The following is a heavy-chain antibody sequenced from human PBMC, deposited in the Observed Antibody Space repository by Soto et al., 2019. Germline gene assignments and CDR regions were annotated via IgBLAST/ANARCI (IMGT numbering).Heavy chain of an antibody. J-gene: IGHJ4*02. D-gene: IGHD3-22*01. CDR2: ISSSSGTI. CDR1: GFTFSSYS. Sequence: GGSLRLSCAASGFTFSSYSMNWVRQAPGKGLEWVSYISSSSGTIYYADSVKGRFTISRDNAKNSLYLQMNSLRAEDTAVYYCAGSKYYYDSSGYYFFDYWGQGT. V-gene: IGHV3-48*01. CDR3: AGSKYYYDSSGYYFFDY.